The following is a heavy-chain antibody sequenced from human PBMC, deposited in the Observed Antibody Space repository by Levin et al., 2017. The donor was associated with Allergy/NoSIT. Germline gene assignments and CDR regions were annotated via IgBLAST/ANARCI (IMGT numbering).Heavy chain of an antibody. CDR1: GFIFSNYY. Sequence: GGSLRLSCAASGFIFSNYYMHWVRQAAGKGLVWVARVTSDGSVTDYADSVKGRFTISRDNARNTLYLQMNSLRAEDTAVYYCARGGCSSTSCLDNWGQGILVTVSS. J-gene: IGHJ4*02. CDR3: ARGGCSSTSCLDN. V-gene: IGHV3-74*01. D-gene: IGHD2-2*01. CDR2: VTSDGSVT.